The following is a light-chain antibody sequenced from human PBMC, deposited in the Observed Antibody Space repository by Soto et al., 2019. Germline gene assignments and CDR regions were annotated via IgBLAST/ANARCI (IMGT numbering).Light chain of an antibody. CDR2: GAS. CDR3: QQYGSSPLT. J-gene: IGKJ4*01. V-gene: IGKV3-20*01. Sequence: EIVLTQSPGTLSLSPGERATLSCRASQSVSSSYLAWYQQKPGQAPRLLIYGASSRATGIPDRFSGSGSGTDFTLTISRLEPEDFSVYYCQQYGSSPLTVAGGTKVDSK. CDR1: QSVSSSY.